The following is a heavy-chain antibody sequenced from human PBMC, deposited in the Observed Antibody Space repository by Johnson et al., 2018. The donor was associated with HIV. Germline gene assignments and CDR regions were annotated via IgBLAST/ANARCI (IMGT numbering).Heavy chain of an antibody. CDR1: GFTVSSNY. CDR2: IYSGGST. V-gene: IGHV3-53*01. J-gene: IGHJ3*02. Sequence: VQLVESGGGLIQPGGSLRLYCAASGFTVSSNYMSWVRQAPGKGLEWVSVIYSGGSTGYADSVKGRFTISRDNAKNSLYLQMNNLRAGDTAVYYCARVARSCDDAFDIWGQGTMVTVSS. D-gene: IGHD2-2*01. CDR3: ARVARSCDDAFDI.